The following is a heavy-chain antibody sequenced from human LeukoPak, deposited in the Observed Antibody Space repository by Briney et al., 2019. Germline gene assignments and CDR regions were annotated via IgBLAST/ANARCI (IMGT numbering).Heavy chain of an antibody. D-gene: IGHD3-22*01. V-gene: IGHV3-23*01. Sequence: GRSLRLSCAASGFTFSSYAMSWVRQAPGKGLEWVSAISGSGGSTYYADSVKGRFTISRDNSKNTLYLQMNSLRAEDTAVYYCAKEGAYYYDSSGYYPFDYWGQGTLVTVSS. J-gene: IGHJ4*02. CDR3: AKEGAYYYDSSGYYPFDY. CDR1: GFTFSSYA. CDR2: ISGSGGST.